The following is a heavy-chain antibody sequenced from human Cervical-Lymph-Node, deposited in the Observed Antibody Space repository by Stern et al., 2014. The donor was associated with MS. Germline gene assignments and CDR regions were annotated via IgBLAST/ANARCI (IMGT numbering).Heavy chain of an antibody. CDR2: ITPIFATA. J-gene: IGHJ5*02. CDR1: GGTFSTYS. Sequence: VQLLESGAEVKKPGSSVKVSCKASGGTFSTYSISWVRQAPGQGLEWMGGITPIFATANYAQKFHGRVTITADDSTSTAYMELSSLRSEDTAVYYCAFGGRSGYPKHFDPWGQGTVVTVSS. V-gene: IGHV1-69*01. D-gene: IGHD5-12*01. CDR3: AFGGRSGYPKHFDP.